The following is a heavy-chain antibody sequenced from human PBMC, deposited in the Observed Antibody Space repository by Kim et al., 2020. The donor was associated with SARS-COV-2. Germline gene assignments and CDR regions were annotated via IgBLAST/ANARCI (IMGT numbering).Heavy chain of an antibody. V-gene: IGHV3-23*01. Sequence: ADSVKGRFTISRDNSRDTVYLQMNSLRPEDTAVYYCAKGRNRDSGWPIIYWGRGTLVTVSS. D-gene: IGHD6-19*01. CDR3: AKGRNRDSGWPIIY. J-gene: IGHJ4*02.